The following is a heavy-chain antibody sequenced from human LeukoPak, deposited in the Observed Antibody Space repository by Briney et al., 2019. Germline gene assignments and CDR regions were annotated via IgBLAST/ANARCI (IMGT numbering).Heavy chain of an antibody. Sequence: PGRSLRPSCAVSAFTFSIYSTNCVSPAPGKGLEWVSSIISIISQIYYTDSGKGPLTIHRDNAKNSTYLQINSLRTADPAVNYCARGGQKSSGYRYYFDYWGQGTLVTVSS. D-gene: IGHD3-22*01. CDR3: ARGGQKSSGYRYYFDY. CDR2: IISIISQI. CDR1: AFTFSIYS. J-gene: IGHJ4*02. V-gene: IGHV3-21*01.